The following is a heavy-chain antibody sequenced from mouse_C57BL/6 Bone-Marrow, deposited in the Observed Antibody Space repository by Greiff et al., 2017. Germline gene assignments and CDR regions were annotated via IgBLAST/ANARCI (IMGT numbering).Heavy chain of an antibody. CDR1: GYTFTGYW. CDR2: ILPGSGST. D-gene: IGHD1-1*02. Sequence: VQLQQSGAELMKPGASVKLSCKATGYTFTGYWIEWVKQRPGHGLEWIGEILPGSGSTNYTEKFKGKATFTADTSSNTAYMQLSSLTTEDSAIYYCARIYGHTGAYWGQGTLVTVSA. J-gene: IGHJ3*01. CDR3: ARIYGHTGAY. V-gene: IGHV1-9*01.